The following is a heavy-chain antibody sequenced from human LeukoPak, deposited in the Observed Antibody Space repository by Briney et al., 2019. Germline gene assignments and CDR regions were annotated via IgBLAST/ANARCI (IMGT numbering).Heavy chain of an antibody. Sequence: GGSLRLSCAASGFTFSYYSMNWVRQAPGKGLEWVSSISSSSSYIYYADSVKGRFTISRDNAKNSLYLLLNSLRAEDTAVYHCARDRQSTSLDYWGQGTLVTVSS. D-gene: IGHD2-2*01. CDR2: ISSSSSYI. J-gene: IGHJ4*02. V-gene: IGHV3-21*01. CDR1: GFTFSYYS. CDR3: ARDRQSTSLDY.